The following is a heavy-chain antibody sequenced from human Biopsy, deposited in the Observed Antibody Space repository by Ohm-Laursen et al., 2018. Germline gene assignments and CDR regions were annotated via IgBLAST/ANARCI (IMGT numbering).Heavy chain of an antibody. CDR3: ARGPHSGSHSCFDY. V-gene: IGHV1-69*01. CDR1: GGTFINYA. Sequence: GSSGTLSCQASGGTFINYAISCVRHAPGQGLEWMGGIIPMFGTANYAQMFQGRVTISADESTSTSYMELSSLTTEDTAIYYCARGPHSGSHSCFDYWGRGTLVTVSS. J-gene: IGHJ4*02. CDR2: IIPMFGTA. D-gene: IGHD1-26*01.